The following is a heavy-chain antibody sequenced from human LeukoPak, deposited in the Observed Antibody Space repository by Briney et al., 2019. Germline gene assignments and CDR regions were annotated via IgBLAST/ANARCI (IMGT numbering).Heavy chain of an antibody. CDR3: AKVAGGYSSSPSMDY. CDR1: GFTFSSYG. V-gene: IGHV3-30*02. Sequence: GGSRRLSCAASGFTFSSYGMHWVRQAPGKGLEWVAFIRYDGSNKYYADSVKGRFTISRDNSKNTLYLQMNSLRVEDTAVYYCAKVAGGYSSSPSMDYWGQGTLVTVSS. CDR2: IRYDGSNK. D-gene: IGHD6-6*01. J-gene: IGHJ4*02.